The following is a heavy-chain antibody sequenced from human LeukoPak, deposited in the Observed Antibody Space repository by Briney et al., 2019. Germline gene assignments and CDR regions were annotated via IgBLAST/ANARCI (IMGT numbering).Heavy chain of an antibody. D-gene: IGHD4-17*01. CDR2: IYYSGST. J-gene: IGHJ4*02. V-gene: IGHV4-39*07. CDR3: ARVGGDYPSTIDY. Sequence: SETLSLTCTVSGGSISSSSYYWGWIRQPPGKGLGWIGSIYYSGSTYYNPSLKSRVTISVDTSKNQFSLKLSSVTAADTAVYYCARVGGDYPSTIDYWGQGTLVTVSS. CDR1: GGSISSSSYY.